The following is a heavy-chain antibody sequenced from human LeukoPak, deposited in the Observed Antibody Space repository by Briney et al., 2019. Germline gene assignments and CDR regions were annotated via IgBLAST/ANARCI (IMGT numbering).Heavy chain of an antibody. V-gene: IGHV5-51*01. CDR1: RYSFTSYW. CDR3: ARQVSQQRAFDI. D-gene: IGHD6-6*01. CDR2: IYPGDSDT. J-gene: IGHJ3*02. Sequence: GESLQISCKGSRYSFTSYWIGWVRQMPGKGLEWMGIIYPGDSDTRYSPSFQGQVTISADKSISTASLQWSSLKASDTAIYYCARQVSQQRAFDIWGQGTMVTVSS.